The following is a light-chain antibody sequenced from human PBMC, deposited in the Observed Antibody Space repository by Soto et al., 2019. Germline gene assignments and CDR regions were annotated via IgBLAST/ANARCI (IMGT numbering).Light chain of an antibody. Sequence: DIQMTQSPSTLSASVGDRVTITCRASQSISSWLAWYQQKPGKAPKLLIYKASSLESGVPSRFSGSGSGTEFTLPISSLQPDDFATYYCQQYNSYATFGQGTKV. J-gene: IGKJ1*01. CDR1: QSISSW. CDR3: QQYNSYAT. V-gene: IGKV1-5*03. CDR2: KAS.